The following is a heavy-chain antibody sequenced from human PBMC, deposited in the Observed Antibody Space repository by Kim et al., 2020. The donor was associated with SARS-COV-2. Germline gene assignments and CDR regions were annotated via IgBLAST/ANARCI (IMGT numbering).Heavy chain of an antibody. CDR2: IIPIFGTA. CDR3: ARGGRLVVVVGLAYYFDY. J-gene: IGHJ4*02. CDR1: GGTFSSYA. D-gene: IGHD2-15*01. Sequence: SVKVSCKASGGTFSSYAISWVRQAPGQGLEWMGGIIPIFGTANYAQKFQGRVTITADESTSTAYMELSSLRSEDTAVYYCARGGRLVVVVGLAYYFDYWGQGTLVTVSS. V-gene: IGHV1-69*13.